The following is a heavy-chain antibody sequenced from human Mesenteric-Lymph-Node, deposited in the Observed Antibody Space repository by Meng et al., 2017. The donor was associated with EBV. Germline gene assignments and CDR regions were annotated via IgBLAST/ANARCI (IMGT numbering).Heavy chain of an antibody. J-gene: IGHJ4*02. CDR1: GGSISSSNW. Sequence: QVRLQASGPGLVKPSGTRSLTCAVSGGSISSSNWWSWVRQPPGKGLEWIGEIYHSGSTNYNPSLKSRVTILVDTSKNQFFLRLSSVTAADTAVYYCARDLGSGIWGQGMLVTVSS. V-gene: IGHV4-4*02. CDR3: ARDLGSGI. CDR2: IYHSGST. D-gene: IGHD3-16*01.